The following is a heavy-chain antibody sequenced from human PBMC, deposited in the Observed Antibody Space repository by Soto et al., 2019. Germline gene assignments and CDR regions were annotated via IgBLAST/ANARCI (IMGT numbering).Heavy chain of an antibody. D-gene: IGHD3-10*01. CDR1: GGSISSYY. CDR3: ARAGVTMVRGVNELYYYYYYMDV. Sequence: PSETLSLTCTVSGGSISSYYWSWIRQPPGKGLEWIGYIYYSGSTNYNPSLKSRVTISVDTSKNQFSLKLSSVTAADTAVYYCARAGVTMVRGVNELYYYYYYMDVWGKGTTVTVSS. CDR2: IYYSGST. V-gene: IGHV4-59*01. J-gene: IGHJ6*03.